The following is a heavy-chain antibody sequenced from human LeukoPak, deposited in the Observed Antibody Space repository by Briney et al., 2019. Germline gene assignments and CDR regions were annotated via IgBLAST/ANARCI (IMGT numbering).Heavy chain of an antibody. J-gene: IGHJ4*02. D-gene: IGHD3-10*01. CDR3: AKGMWFGELIGFDY. V-gene: IGHV3-9*01. Sequence: GGSLRLSCAASGFTFDDYAMHWVRQAPGKGLEWVSGISWNSGSIGYADSVKGRFTISRDNAKNSLYLQMNSLRAEDTALYYCAKGMWFGELIGFDYWGQGTLVTVSS. CDR1: GFTFDDYA. CDR2: ISWNSGSI.